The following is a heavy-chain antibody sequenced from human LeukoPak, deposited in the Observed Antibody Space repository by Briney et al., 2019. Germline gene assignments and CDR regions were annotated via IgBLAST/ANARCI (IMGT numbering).Heavy chain of an antibody. V-gene: IGHV3-23*01. CDR2: ISGSGRST. J-gene: IGHJ6*02. Sequence: GSLRLSCAASRFTFSSYVMSWVRQAPGKGLECVSAISGSGRSTYYADSVKGRFTISRDNSKNTLYLQMNSLRAEDTALYYCARVSGTIRIWPQPFGDGMDVWGQGTTVTVSS. CDR3: ARVSGTIRIWPQPFGDGMDV. CDR1: RFTFSSYV. D-gene: IGHD3-10*01.